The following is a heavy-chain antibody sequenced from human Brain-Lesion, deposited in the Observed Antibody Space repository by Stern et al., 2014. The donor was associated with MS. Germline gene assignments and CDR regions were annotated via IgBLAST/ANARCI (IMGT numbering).Heavy chain of an antibody. Sequence: MQLVESGAEVKKPGASVKVSCKASGYTFTGYYMHWVRQATGQGLEWMAWINPKSGGTNYAQKFQGWVTMTRDTSINTAYMELSRLRSDDTAVYYCATYYYDSTGYNDFWGQGTLVTVSS. CDR3: ATYYYDSTGYNDF. D-gene: IGHD3-22*01. V-gene: IGHV1-2*04. CDR1: GYTFTGYY. J-gene: IGHJ4*02. CDR2: INPKSGGT.